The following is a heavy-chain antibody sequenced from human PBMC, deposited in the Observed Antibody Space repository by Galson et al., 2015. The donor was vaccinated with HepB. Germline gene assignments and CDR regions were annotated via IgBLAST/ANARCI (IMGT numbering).Heavy chain of an antibody. J-gene: IGHJ3*02. CDR1: GFTFSSYW. Sequence: SLRLSCAASGFTFSSYWMSWARQAPGKGLEWVANINQYGSEKYYVDSMKGRFTISRDNARNSLYLQMNSLRVEDTAVYYCATYSWSGRKYDAFDIWGQGTMVTVSS. V-gene: IGHV3-7*03. D-gene: IGHD5-18*01. CDR3: ATYSWSGRKYDAFDI. CDR2: INQYGSEK.